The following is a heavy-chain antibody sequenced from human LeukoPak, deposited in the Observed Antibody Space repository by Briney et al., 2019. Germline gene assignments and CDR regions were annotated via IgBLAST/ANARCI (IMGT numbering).Heavy chain of an antibody. CDR2: ISSSSSYI. CDR1: GLTFDDHG. CDR3: ARENRRITIFGVVMRAFDY. Sequence: GGSLRLSCVVSGLTFDDHGMNWVRQAPGKGLEWVSSISSSSSYIYYADSVKGRFTISRDNAKNSLYLQMNSLRAEDTAVYYCARENRRITIFGVVMRAFDYWGQGTLVTVSS. V-gene: IGHV3-21*01. D-gene: IGHD3-3*01. J-gene: IGHJ4*02.